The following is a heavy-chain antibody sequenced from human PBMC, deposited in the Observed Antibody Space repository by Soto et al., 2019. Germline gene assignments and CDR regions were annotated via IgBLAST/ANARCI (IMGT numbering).Heavy chain of an antibody. CDR2: INHSEST. V-gene: IGHV4-34*01. CDR3: ARSGAKYTSGLYWFDP. J-gene: IGHJ5*02. D-gene: IGHD6-25*01. CDR1: GGSFSGYY. Sequence: SGPLSLTCAVYGGSFSGYYWSLIRQPPGKGLEWIGAINHSESTNTTPSHKNRVTISVDTSNNQYPLKLSSVTAADTAVYYCARSGAKYTSGLYWFDPWGEGTLVTVSS.